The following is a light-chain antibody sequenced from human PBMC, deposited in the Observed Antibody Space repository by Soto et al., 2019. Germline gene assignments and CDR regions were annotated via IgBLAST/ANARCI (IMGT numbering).Light chain of an antibody. Sequence: DIQMTPSPSTLAASVGDRVTITFRASQSISSWLAWYQQKPGKAPKLLIYKASSLDSGVPSRFSGSGSGTEFTLTISSLQPDDFATYYCQQYYSYPRTFGQGTKVDIK. CDR1: QSISSW. V-gene: IGKV1-5*03. J-gene: IGKJ1*01. CDR3: QQYYSYPRT. CDR2: KAS.